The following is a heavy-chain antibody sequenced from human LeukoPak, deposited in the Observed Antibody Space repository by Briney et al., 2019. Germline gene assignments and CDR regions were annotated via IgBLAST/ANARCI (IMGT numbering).Heavy chain of an antibody. CDR1: GFTFKDYD. Sequence: PGGSLRLSCVVSGFTFKDYDIHWVRQPTGKGLEWVSAIGSGGYTYYADSVRGRFTISREDAETSLSLQMNNLRAEDTAVYYCVRQPDSGRYGFDHWGQGTLVTVSS. D-gene: IGHD6-19*01. CDR3: VRQPDSGRYGFDH. V-gene: IGHV3-13*01. J-gene: IGHJ4*02. CDR2: IGSGGYT.